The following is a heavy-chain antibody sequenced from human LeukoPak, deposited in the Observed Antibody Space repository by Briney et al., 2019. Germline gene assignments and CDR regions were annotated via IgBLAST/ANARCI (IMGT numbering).Heavy chain of an antibody. CDR2: IYPGDSDT. J-gene: IGHJ3*02. D-gene: IGHD2-15*01. Sequence: GESLKISCKGSGHSFTSYWIGWVRQMPGKGLEWMGIIYPGDSDTRYSPSFQGQVTISADKSISTAYLQWSSLKASDTAMYYCARRMGCSGGSCYSGFHAFDIWGQGTMVTVSS. V-gene: IGHV5-51*01. CDR3: ARRMGCSGGSCYSGFHAFDI. CDR1: GHSFTSYW.